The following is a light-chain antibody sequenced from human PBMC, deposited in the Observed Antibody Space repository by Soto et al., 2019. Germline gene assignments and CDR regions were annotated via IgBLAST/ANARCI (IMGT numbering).Light chain of an antibody. J-gene: IGLJ1*01. CDR1: SGHSSYA. CDR3: QTWVTGIYV. CDR2: LNSDGSH. V-gene: IGLV4-69*01. Sequence: QSVLTQSPSASASLGASVKLTCTLSSGHSSYAIAWHQQQPEKGPRYLMKLNSDGSHSKGDGIPDRFSGSSSGAERYLTISSLQSEDEADNYCQTWVTGIYVFGTGTKLTVL.